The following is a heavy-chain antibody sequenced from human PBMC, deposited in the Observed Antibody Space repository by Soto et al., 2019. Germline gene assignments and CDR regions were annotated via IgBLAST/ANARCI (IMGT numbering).Heavy chain of an antibody. V-gene: IGHV1-18*01. CDR2: ISAYNGNT. CDR3: ARDLGQQLFDY. Sequence: QVQLVQSGAEVKKPGASVKVSCKASGYTFTSYGISWVRQAPGQGLEWMGWISAYNGNTNYAQKLQGRVNMTTDTSTITAYMELRSLISDDTAVYYCARDLGQQLFDYWGQGTLVTVSS. J-gene: IGHJ4*02. D-gene: IGHD6-13*01. CDR1: GYTFTSYG.